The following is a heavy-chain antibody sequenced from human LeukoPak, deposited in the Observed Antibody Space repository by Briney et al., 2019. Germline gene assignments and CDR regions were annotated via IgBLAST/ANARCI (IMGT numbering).Heavy chain of an antibody. CDR2: INHSGST. J-gene: IGHJ4*02. V-gene: IGHV4-34*01. CDR3: ARGCIAAAGIQAPTCSNDEGGDY. Sequence: SSETLSLTCAVYGGSFSGYYWSWIRQPPGKGLEWIGEINHSGSTNYNPSLKSRVTISVDTSKNQFSLKLSSVTAADTAVYYCARGCIAAAGIQAPTCSNDEGGDYWGQGTLVTVS. D-gene: IGHD6-13*01. CDR1: GGSFSGYY.